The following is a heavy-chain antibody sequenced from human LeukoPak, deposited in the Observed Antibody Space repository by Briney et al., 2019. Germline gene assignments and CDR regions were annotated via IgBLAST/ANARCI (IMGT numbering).Heavy chain of an antibody. Sequence: PGGSLRLSCAASAVTLSDAWMNWVRQAPGKGLEWVSYISNSDSTIFYADPVKGRFTVSRDNAKNSLYLQMNNLRAEDTALYYCARARNGVLFDYWGQGTLVTVSS. J-gene: IGHJ4*02. V-gene: IGHV3-11*04. CDR2: ISNSDSTI. D-gene: IGHD2-8*01. CDR1: AVTLSDAW. CDR3: ARARNGVLFDY.